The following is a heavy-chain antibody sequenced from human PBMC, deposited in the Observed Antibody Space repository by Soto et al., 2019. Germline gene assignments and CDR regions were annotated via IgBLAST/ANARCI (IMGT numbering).Heavy chain of an antibody. Sequence: SETLSLTCTVSGGSRNSYYCSWIRGRIWKRFEWIGYIYYSGSTNYTPSLKSRVTISVDTSKNQFSLKLSSVTAADTAVYYCARDVSIYDYVWGSYRRSDAFDIWGQGTMVT. J-gene: IGHJ3*02. D-gene: IGHD3-16*01. V-gene: IGHV4-59*01. CDR1: GGSRNSYY. CDR2: IYYSGST. CDR3: ARDVSIYDYVWGSYRRSDAFDI.